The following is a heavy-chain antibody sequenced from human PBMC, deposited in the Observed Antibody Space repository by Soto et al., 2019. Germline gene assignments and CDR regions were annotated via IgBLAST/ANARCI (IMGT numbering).Heavy chain of an antibody. CDR3: ANTVTTDRPYYYYGMDV. CDR2: ISYDGSNK. V-gene: IGHV3-30*18. J-gene: IGHJ6*02. D-gene: IGHD4-17*01. CDR1: GFTFSSYG. Sequence: GGSLRLSCAASGFTFSSYGMHWVRQAPGKGLEWVAVISYDGSNKYYADSVKGRFTISRDNSKNTLYLQMNSLRAEDTAVYYCANTVTTDRPYYYYGMDVWGQGTTVTVSS.